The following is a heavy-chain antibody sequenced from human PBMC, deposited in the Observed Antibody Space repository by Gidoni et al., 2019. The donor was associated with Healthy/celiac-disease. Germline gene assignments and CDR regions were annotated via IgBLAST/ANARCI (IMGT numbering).Heavy chain of an antibody. CDR3: AKVGGVTYYYYGMDV. CDR2: ISGSGGST. D-gene: IGHD3-10*01. CDR1: GFAFSSYA. Sequence: EVQLLESGGGLVQPGGSLRLSCAASGFAFSSYAMSWVRQAPGKGLEWVSAISGSGGSTYYADSVKGRFTISRDNSKNTLYLQMNSLRAEDTAVYYCAKVGGVTYYYYGMDVWGQGTTVTVSS. V-gene: IGHV3-23*01. J-gene: IGHJ6*02.